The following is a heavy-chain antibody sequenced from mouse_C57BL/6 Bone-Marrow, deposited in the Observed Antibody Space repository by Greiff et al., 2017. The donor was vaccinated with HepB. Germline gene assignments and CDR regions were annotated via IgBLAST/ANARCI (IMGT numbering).Heavy chain of an antibody. Sequence: EVKLQQSGPVLVKPGASVKMSCKASGYTFTDYYMNWVKQSHGKSLEWIGVINPYNGGTSYNQKFKGKATLTVDKSSSTAYMELNSLTSEDSAVYYCARPRLRRGFAYWGQGTLVTVSA. CDR2: INPYNGGT. D-gene: IGHD2-4*01. CDR3: ARPRLRRGFAY. J-gene: IGHJ3*01. V-gene: IGHV1-19*01. CDR1: GYTFTDYY.